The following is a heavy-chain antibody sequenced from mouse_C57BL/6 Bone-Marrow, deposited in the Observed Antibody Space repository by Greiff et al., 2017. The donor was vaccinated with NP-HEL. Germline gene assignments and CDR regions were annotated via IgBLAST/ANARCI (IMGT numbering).Heavy chain of an antibody. V-gene: IGHV1-9*01. CDR2: ILPGSGST. Sequence: QVQLQQSGAELMKPGASVKLSCKATGYTFTGYWIEWVKQRPGHGLEWIGEILPGSGSTNYNEKFKGKATLTADTSSNTAYMQLSSLTTEDSDSYYGGRDYGSSYWYFDVWGTGTTVTVSS. CDR1: GYTFTGYW. J-gene: IGHJ1*03. CDR3: GRDYGSSYWYFDV. D-gene: IGHD1-1*01.